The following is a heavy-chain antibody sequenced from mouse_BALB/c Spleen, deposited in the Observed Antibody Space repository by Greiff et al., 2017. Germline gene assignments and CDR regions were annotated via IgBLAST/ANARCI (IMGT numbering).Heavy chain of an antibody. CDR2: IWGDGST. CDR1: GFSLTGYG. D-gene: IGHD1-2*01. CDR3: ARAPLRLLDWYFDV. J-gene: IGHJ1*01. Sequence: VQGVESGPGLVAPSQSLSITCTVSGFSLTGYGVNWVRQPPGKGLEWLGMIWGDGSTDYNSALKSRLSISKDNSKSQVFLKMNSLQTDDTARYYCARAPLRLLDWYFDVWGAGTTVTVSS. V-gene: IGHV2-6-7*01.